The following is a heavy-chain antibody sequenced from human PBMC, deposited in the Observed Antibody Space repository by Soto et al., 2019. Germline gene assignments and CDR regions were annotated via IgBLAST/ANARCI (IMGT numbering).Heavy chain of an antibody. CDR2: VNHSGST. J-gene: IGHJ6*02. V-gene: IGHV4-34*01. D-gene: IGHD3-10*01. Sequence: QVQLQQWGAGLLKPSETLSLTCGVYGGSFSGYYWSWIRQPPGKGLEWIGEVNHSGSTNYNPSRKGRVTRSVDQSRNQVSLKLSSETAADTALYYCARKYLPYYGSGSPYGMDVWGQGTTVTVSS. CDR3: ARKYLPYYGSGSPYGMDV. CDR1: GGSFSGYY.